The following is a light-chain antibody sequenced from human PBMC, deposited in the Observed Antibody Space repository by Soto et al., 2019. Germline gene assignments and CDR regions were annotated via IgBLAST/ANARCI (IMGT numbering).Light chain of an antibody. J-gene: IGKJ4*02. V-gene: IGKV3-11*01. CDR2: DAS. CDR3: QQRSNWPLA. Sequence: EIVLTQSPATLSLSPGERATLSCRASQSVSSYLAWYQQKPGQAPRLLIYDASNRAPGFPARFSGSGSGTDFTLTISSLEPGEFAVYYCQQRSNWPLAFGGGTKVEIK. CDR1: QSVSSY.